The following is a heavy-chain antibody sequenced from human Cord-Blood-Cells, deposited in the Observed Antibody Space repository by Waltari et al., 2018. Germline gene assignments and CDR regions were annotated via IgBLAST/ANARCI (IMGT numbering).Heavy chain of an antibody. D-gene: IGHD3-22*01. V-gene: IGHV1-3*01. Sequence: QVQLVQSGAEVKKPGASVKVSCKASGYTFTSYAMHWVRQAPGQRLEWMGWIKAGNGNTKYSQKFQGRVTLTSDTSASTAYMELSSLRSEDTAVYYCARAEITMIVVDYYYGMDVWGQGTTVTVSS. CDR2: IKAGNGNT. CDR1: GYTFTSYA. J-gene: IGHJ6*02. CDR3: ARAEITMIVVDYYYGMDV.